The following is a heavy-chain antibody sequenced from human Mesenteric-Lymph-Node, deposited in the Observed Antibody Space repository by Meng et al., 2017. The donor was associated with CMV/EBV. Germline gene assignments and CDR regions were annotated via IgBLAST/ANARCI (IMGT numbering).Heavy chain of an antibody. CDR3: ARRKYGYNSHDY. CDR1: GFIFSSHT. D-gene: IGHD5-24*01. CDR2: INSHGSIT. V-gene: IGHV3-74*01. Sequence: CAASGFIFSSHTMNWVRQAPGTGLVWVSRINSHGSITSYVDSVKGRFTISRDNAKNTLYLQMNSLRAEDTAVYYCARRKYGYNSHDYWGQGTLVTVSS. J-gene: IGHJ4*02.